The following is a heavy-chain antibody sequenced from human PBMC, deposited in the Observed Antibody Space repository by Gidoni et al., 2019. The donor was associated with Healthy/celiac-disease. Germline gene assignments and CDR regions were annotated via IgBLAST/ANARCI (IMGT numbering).Heavy chain of an antibody. CDR3: AKDRGLLWFGEGHFAWDV. Sequence: QVQLVESGGGLFQPGRSLRLSCAASGFTFSRYGLHWVRQAPGKGLEWVAVISYDGSNKYYADSVKGRVTIARDNSKNTLYLQMNSLRAEDKAVYYCAKDRGLLWFGEGHFAWDVWGQGTTVTVSS. J-gene: IGHJ6*02. CDR2: ISYDGSNK. CDR1: GFTFSRYG. V-gene: IGHV3-30*18. D-gene: IGHD3-10*01.